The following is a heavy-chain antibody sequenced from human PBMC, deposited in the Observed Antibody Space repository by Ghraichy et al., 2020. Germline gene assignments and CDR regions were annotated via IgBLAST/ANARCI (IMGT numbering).Heavy chain of an antibody. CDR1: GYTFTSYG. Sequence: ASVKVSCKASGYTFTSYGISWVRQAPGQGLEWMGWISAYNGNTNYAQKLQGRVTMTTDTSTSTAYTELRSLRSDDTAVYYCARDKWPYDSSGSFDYWGQGTLVTVSS. V-gene: IGHV1-18*04. CDR2: ISAYNGNT. J-gene: IGHJ4*02. CDR3: ARDKWPYDSSGSFDY. D-gene: IGHD3-22*01.